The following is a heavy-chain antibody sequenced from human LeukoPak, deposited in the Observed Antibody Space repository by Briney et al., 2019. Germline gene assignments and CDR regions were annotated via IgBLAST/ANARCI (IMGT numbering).Heavy chain of an antibody. CDR3: AKARRVGATAL. D-gene: IGHD1-26*01. Sequence: GGSLRLSCAASGFTFSSYAVSWVRQAPRKVLGSVSAISGSGGSTYYAESVKGRFTISRDNSKNTLYLPMNSLRAEDTAVYYCAKARRVGATALWGQGTLVTVSS. CDR1: GFTFSSYA. CDR2: ISGSGGST. V-gene: IGHV3-23*01. J-gene: IGHJ4*02.